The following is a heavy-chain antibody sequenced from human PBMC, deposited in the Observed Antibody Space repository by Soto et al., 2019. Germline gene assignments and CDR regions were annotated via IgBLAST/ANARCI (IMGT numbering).Heavy chain of an antibody. CDR3: ATTVPGAETNRVVWFEP. Sequence: SETLSLTCTVIGGSVNSGSYPWSWIRQPPGKGLEWIGYIYHSGSTKYNPSLRGRVTISLDTSKNQFSLNLTSVTAADTAVYFCATTVPGAETNRVVWFEPWGHGTLVTVSS. CDR1: GGSVNSGSYP. D-gene: IGHD6-19*01. CDR2: IYHSGST. J-gene: IGHJ5*02. V-gene: IGHV4-61*01.